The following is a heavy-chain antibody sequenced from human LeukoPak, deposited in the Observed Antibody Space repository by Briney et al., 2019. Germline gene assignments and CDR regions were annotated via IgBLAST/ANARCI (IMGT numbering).Heavy chain of an antibody. Sequence: PGRSLRLSCAASGFTFSSYGMHWVRQAPGEGLEWVAVIWYDGSNKYYADSVKGRFTISRDNSKNTLYLQMNSLRAEDTAVYYCARVPYYDSSGNAFDIWGQGTMVTVSS. V-gene: IGHV3-33*01. CDR2: IWYDGSNK. CDR1: GFTFSSYG. D-gene: IGHD3-22*01. J-gene: IGHJ3*02. CDR3: ARVPYYDSSGNAFDI.